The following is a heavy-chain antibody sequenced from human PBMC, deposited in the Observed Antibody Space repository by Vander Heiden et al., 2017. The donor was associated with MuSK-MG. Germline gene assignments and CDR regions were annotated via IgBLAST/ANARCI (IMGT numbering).Heavy chain of an antibody. J-gene: IGHJ5*02. Sequence: QVQLQESGPGLAKPSATLSVNCPVPGRYISSYSWSWIRQPPGKGLEWIGYIYYSGSTNYNPSLKSRVTISVDTSKNQFSLKLSSVTAADTAVYYCARATRYYDYVWGSYRLNWFDPWGQGTLVTVSS. D-gene: IGHD3-16*02. CDR1: GRYISSYS. CDR3: ARATRYYDYVWGSYRLNWFDP. V-gene: IGHV4-59*01. CDR2: IYYSGST.